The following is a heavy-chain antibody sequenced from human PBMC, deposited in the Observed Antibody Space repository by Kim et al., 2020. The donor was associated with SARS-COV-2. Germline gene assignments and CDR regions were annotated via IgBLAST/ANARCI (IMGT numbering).Heavy chain of an antibody. D-gene: IGHD4-17*01. CDR1: GFIFSGCA. CDR3: TGQLGDYGDYGDSSLDY. CDR2: IRSKANSYAT. Sequence: GGSLRLSCAASGFIFSGCAMYWVRQASGKGLEWVGRIRSKANSYATADAASMKGRFTIARDDSKNTAYLQMNSLKTEDTAVYYCTGQLGDYGDYGDSSLDYWGQGTLVTVSS. J-gene: IGHJ4*02. V-gene: IGHV3-73*01.